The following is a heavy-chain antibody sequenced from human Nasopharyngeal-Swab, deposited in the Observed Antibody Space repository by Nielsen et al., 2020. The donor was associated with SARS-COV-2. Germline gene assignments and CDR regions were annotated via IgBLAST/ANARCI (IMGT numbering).Heavy chain of an antibody. CDR2: ISWNSGDT. Sequence: SLKIPCAASGYKFDDYAMHCVRQDTGQGLEWVAGISWNSGDTGYADSVKGRFTISRDDAKNSLYMQMNSLGPEDTALYYCVKDVKTVVGITTIFDSWGQGTLVTVSS. J-gene: IGHJ4*02. CDR3: VKDVKTVVGITTIFDS. V-gene: IGHV3-9*01. D-gene: IGHD2-21*01. CDR1: GYKFDDYA.